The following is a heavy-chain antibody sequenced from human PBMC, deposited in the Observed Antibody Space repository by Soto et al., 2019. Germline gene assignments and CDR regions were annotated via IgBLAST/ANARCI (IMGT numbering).Heavy chain of an antibody. D-gene: IGHD3-10*01. CDR2: ISGSGGST. V-gene: IGHV3-23*01. Sequence: GGSLRLSCAASGFTFSSYAMSWVRQAPGKGLEWVSAISGSGGSTYYADSVKGRFTISRDNSKNTLYLQMNSLRAEETAVYYCAKDFWGSEVWVVFDYWGQGTLVTVSS. CDR3: AKDFWGSEVWVVFDY. J-gene: IGHJ4*02. CDR1: GFTFSSYA.